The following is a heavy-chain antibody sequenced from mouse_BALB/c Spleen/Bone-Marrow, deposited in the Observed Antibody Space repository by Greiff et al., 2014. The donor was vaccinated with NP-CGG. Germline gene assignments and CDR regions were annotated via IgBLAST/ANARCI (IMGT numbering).Heavy chain of an antibody. CDR1: GFDFSRYW. Sequence: DVMLVESGGGLVQPGGSLKLSCAASGFDFSRYWMTWVRQAPGKGLEWIGEINPDSSTINYTPSLKDKFIISRDNAKNTLYLQMSKVRSEDIALYYCARNGYYGWVAYWGQGTLVTVSA. D-gene: IGHD2-3*01. CDR3: ARNGYYGWVAY. J-gene: IGHJ3*01. CDR2: INPDSSTI. V-gene: IGHV4-1*02.